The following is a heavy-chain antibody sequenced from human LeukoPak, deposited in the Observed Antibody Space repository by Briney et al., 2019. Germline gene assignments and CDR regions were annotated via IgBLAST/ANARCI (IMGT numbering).Heavy chain of an antibody. CDR2: IIPIFGTA. V-gene: IGHV1-69*13. Sequence: SVKVSCKASGGTFSSYAISWVRQAPGQGLEWMGGIIPIFGTANYARKFQGRVTITADESTSTAYMELSSLRSEDTAVYYCARGRIVAIYFDYWGQGTLVTVSS. D-gene: IGHD5-12*01. CDR1: GGTFSSYA. J-gene: IGHJ4*02. CDR3: ARGRIVAIYFDY.